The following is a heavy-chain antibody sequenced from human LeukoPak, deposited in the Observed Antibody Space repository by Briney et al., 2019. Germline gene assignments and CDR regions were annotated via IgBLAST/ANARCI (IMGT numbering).Heavy chain of an antibody. J-gene: IGHJ5*02. CDR1: GGSISSSGSY. CDR3: ARVMAARREDLNWFDP. CDR2: IYYSGNT. D-gene: IGHD6-6*01. V-gene: IGHV4-39*07. Sequence: SETLSLTCTVSGGSISSSGSYWGWIRQPPGKRLEWIGSIYYSGNTYNPSLKSRVTISVDTSKKQLSLNLTSVNAADTAMYYCARVMAARREDLNWFDPWGQGILVTVSS.